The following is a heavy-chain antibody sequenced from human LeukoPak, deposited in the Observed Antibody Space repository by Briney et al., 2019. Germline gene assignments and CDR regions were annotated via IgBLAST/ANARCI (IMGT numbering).Heavy chain of an antibody. CDR2: ISAYNGNT. CDR3: ARDQEAYCGGDCYPGAY. CDR1: GYTFTSYG. Sequence: ASVKVSCKAPGYTFTSYGISWVRQAPGQGLEWMGWISAYNGNTNYAQKLQGRVTMTTDTSTSTAYMELRSLRSDDTAVYYCARDQEAYCGGDCYPGAYWGQGTLVTVSS. J-gene: IGHJ4*02. D-gene: IGHD2-21*02. V-gene: IGHV1-18*01.